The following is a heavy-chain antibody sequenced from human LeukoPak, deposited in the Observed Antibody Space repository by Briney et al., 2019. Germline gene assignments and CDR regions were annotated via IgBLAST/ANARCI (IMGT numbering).Heavy chain of an antibody. CDR1: GGSISNYY. CDR2: IYTSGST. Sequence: PSETLSLTCNVSGGSISNYYWSWIRQPAGKGLELIGRIYTSGSTNYNPSLKSRVTMSVDTSKNQFSLKLSSVTAADTAVYYCARSRCSSISCASRGAFDSWGQGTMVTVSS. V-gene: IGHV4-4*07. J-gene: IGHJ3*02. D-gene: IGHD2-2*01. CDR3: ARSRCSSISCASRGAFDS.